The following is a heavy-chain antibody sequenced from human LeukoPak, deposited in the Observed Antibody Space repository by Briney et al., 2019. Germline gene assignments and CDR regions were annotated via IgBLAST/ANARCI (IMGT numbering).Heavy chain of an antibody. CDR3: ARTRAGGGYGGNSIYYYYMDV. J-gene: IGHJ6*03. D-gene: IGHD4-23*01. CDR1: GGSISSSSYY. V-gene: IGHV4-39*07. CDR2: IYYSGST. Sequence: SETLSLTCTVSGGSISSSSYYWGWIHQPPGKGLEWIGSIYYSGSTYYNPSLKSRVTISVDTSKNQFSLKLSSVTAADTAVYYCARTRAGGGYGGNSIYYYYMDVWGKGTTVTVSS.